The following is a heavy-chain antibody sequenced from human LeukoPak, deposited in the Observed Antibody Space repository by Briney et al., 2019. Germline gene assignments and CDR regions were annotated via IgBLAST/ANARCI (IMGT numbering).Heavy chain of an antibody. D-gene: IGHD3-3*01. CDR2: IYYSGST. Sequence: SETLSLTCTVSGGSISSSRYSWGWIRQPPGKGLEWIGSIYYSGSTYYNPSLKSRVTISVDTPKKQFSLNLSSVTAADTAVYYCARGRYNTLFGVVSPGYFQHWGQGSLVTVSS. CDR3: ARGRYNTLFGVVSPGYFQH. V-gene: IGHV4-39*01. CDR1: GGSISSSRYS. J-gene: IGHJ1*01.